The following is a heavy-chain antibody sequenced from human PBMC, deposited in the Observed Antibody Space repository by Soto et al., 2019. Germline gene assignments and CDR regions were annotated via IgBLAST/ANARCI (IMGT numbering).Heavy chain of an antibody. D-gene: IGHD5-18*01. Sequence: QVQLQESGPGLVKPSETLSLTCTVSGGSISSYYWSWIRQPPGKGLELIGYIYYSGSTNYNPSLKSRVTISVDTSKNQFSLKLSSVTAADTAVYYCARTDTAMVRGYYFDYWGQGTLVTVSS. J-gene: IGHJ4*02. CDR3: ARTDTAMVRGYYFDY. CDR2: IYYSGST. V-gene: IGHV4-59*01. CDR1: GGSISSYY.